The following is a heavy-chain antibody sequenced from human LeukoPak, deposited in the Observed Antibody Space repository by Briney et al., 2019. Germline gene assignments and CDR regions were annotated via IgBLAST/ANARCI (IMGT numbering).Heavy chain of an antibody. CDR1: GYTFTGYY. CDR2: INPNSGGT. V-gene: IGHV1-2*02. CDR3: AARITSFDP. D-gene: IGHD3-10*01. Sequence: ASVKVSCKASGYTFTGYYLHWVRQAPGQGLEWMGWINPNSGGTNYAQKFQGRVTITRNTSISTAYMELSSLRSEDTAVYYCAARITSFDPWGQGTLVTVSS. J-gene: IGHJ5*02.